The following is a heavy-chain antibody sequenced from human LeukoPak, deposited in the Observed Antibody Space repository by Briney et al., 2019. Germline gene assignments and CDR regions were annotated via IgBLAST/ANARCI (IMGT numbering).Heavy chain of an antibody. V-gene: IGHV4-39*07. CDR3: ARLTVTNSFDY. Sequence: SETLSLTCTVSGGSISSSSYYWGWIRQPPGKGLEWIGSIYYSGSTYYNPSLKSRVTISVDTSKNQFSLKLSSVTAADTAVYYCARLTVTNSFDYWGQGTLVTVSS. CDR2: IYYSGST. CDR1: GGSISSSSYY. J-gene: IGHJ4*02. D-gene: IGHD4-17*01.